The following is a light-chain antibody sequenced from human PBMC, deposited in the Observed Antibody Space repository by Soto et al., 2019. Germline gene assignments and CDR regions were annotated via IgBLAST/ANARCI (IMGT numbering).Light chain of an antibody. CDR2: DVD. J-gene: IGLJ1*01. Sequence: QSALTQPPSASGSPGQSVTISCTGTSSDVGAYNYVSWYQQHPGKAPKLMIYDVDKWPSGVPDRFSGSKSGNTASLTVSGLQAEDEDDYYCSSYAGSDTYVFGTGTKLTVL. CDR3: SSYAGSDTYV. V-gene: IGLV2-8*01. CDR1: SSDVGAYNY.